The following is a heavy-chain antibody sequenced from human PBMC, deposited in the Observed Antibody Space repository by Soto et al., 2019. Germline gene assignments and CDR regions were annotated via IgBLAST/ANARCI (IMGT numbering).Heavy chain of an antibody. V-gene: IGHV1-2*04. D-gene: IGHD3-22*01. CDR2: INPNSGDT. J-gene: IGHJ4*02. CDR3: ARDQYYDSSGYYRY. CDR1: GYTFTDYY. Sequence: ASVKVSCKTSGYTFTDYYMHWVRQAPGQGLEWMGWINPNSGDTNYAQKFQGWVTMTRDTSISTAYMELRSLRSDDTAVYYCARDQYYDSSGYYRYWGQGTLVTVSS.